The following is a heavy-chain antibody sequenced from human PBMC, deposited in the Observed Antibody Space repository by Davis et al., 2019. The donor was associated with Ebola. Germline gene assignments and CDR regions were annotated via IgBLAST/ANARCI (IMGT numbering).Heavy chain of an antibody. Sequence: GGSLRLSCTDSVITFSSYAMTWVRQAPGKGLEYVSAISRNGGSTYYANSVKGRFTISRDNSKNTLYLQMGSLRAEDMAVYYCARGDLQYQLRRRGYYGMDVWGQGTTVTVSS. J-gene: IGHJ6*02. V-gene: IGHV3-64*01. D-gene: IGHD2-2*01. CDR3: ARGDLQYQLRRRGYYGMDV. CDR2: ISRNGGST. CDR1: VITFSSYA.